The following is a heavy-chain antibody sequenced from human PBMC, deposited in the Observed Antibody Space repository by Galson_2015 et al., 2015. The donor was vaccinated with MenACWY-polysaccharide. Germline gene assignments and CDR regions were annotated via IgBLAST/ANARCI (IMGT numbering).Heavy chain of an antibody. CDR1: GFTFSNYV. CDR2: IKQDGSEG. J-gene: IGHJ4*02. D-gene: IGHD7-27*01. Sequence: SLRLSCAVSGFTFSNYVMSWVRQAPGKGLEWVANIKQDGSEGWYVESVKGRFTISRDNAKNSLYLQMNSLRAEDTAVYFCARDNWDDYWGQGALVTVSS. CDR3: ARDNWDDY. V-gene: IGHV3-7*01.